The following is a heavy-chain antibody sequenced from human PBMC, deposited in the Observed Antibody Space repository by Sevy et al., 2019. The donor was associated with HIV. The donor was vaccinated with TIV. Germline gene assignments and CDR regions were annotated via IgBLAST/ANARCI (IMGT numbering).Heavy chain of an antibody. CDR1: GYTFTGYY. CDR3: TRGPSGFSGSDLAY. V-gene: IGHV1-2*02. J-gene: IGHJ4*02. D-gene: IGHD3-22*01. Sequence: ASVKVSCKASGYTFTGYYMHWVRQAPGLGLEWMGWINPNSGGTKYAQKFQGRVTMTRDTSISTAYMELSRLKSDGTAVYYCTRGPSGFSGSDLAYWGQGTLVTVSS. CDR2: INPNSGGT.